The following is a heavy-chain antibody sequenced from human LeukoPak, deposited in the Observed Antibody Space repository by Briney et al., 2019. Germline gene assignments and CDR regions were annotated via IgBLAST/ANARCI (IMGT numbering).Heavy chain of an antibody. D-gene: IGHD3-22*01. Sequence: SETLSLTCTVSGGSISSYYWGWIRQPPGKGLEWIGYIYYSGSTNYNPSLKSRVTISVDTSKNQFSLKLSSVTAADTAVYYCARDRHDYYDSSGYFVYWGQGTLVTVSS. J-gene: IGHJ4*02. CDR2: IYYSGST. V-gene: IGHV4-59*01. CDR3: ARDRHDYYDSSGYFVY. CDR1: GGSISSYY.